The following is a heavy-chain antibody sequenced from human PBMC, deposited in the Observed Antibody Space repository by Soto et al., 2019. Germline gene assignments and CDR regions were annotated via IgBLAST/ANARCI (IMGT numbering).Heavy chain of an antibody. V-gene: IGHV3-66*01. CDR1: GFTVSSNY. CDR3: ARVSSYLVLYNYYYYMDV. J-gene: IGHJ6*03. CDR2: IYSGGGK. D-gene: IGHD6-6*01. Sequence: GGSLRLSCAASGFTVSSNYMSWVRQAPGKGLEWVSVIYSGGGKYYADSVKGRFTIARDNSKNTLYLQMNSLRAEDTAVYYWARVSSYLVLYNYYYYMDVWGKGTTVTVSS.